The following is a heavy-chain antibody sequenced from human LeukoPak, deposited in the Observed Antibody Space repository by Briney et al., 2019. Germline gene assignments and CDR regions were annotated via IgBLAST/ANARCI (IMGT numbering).Heavy chain of an antibody. V-gene: IGHV1-46*01. D-gene: IGHD3-22*01. CDR3: ARDARYYDSRSLTDY. J-gene: IGHJ4*02. CDR2: INASGGST. Sequence: ASVKVSCKASGYTFTSYYMHWVRQAPGQGLEWMGIINASGGSTSYAQKFQGRVTMTRDTSTSTVYMELSSLRSEDTAVYYCARDARYYDSRSLTDYWGQGTLVTVSS. CDR1: GYTFTSYY.